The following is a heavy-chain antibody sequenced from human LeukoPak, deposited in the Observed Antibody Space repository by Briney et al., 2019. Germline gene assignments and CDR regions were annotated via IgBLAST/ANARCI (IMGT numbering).Heavy chain of an antibody. Sequence: SETLSLTCTVSGGSISSGGYYWSWIRQHPGKGLESIGYIYYSGSTYYNPSLKSRVSISVDTSKNQFSLKLTSVTAADTAVYYCARESVVTTRGYFDYWGRGTLVTVSS. CDR1: GGSISSGGYY. J-gene: IGHJ4*02. CDR2: IYYSGST. CDR3: ARESVVTTRGYFDY. V-gene: IGHV4-31*03. D-gene: IGHD2-21*02.